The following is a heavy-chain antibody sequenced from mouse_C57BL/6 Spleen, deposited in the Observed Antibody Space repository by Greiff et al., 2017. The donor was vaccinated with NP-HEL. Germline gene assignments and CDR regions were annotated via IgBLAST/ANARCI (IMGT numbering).Heavy chain of an antibody. V-gene: IGHV1-26*01. D-gene: IGHD2-2*01. CDR2: INPNNGGT. Sequence: EVQLQQSGPELVKPGASVKISCKASGYTFTDYYMNWVKQSHGKSLEWIGDINPNNGGTSYNQKFKGKATLTVDKSSSTAYMELRSLTSEDSAVYYCARWPRLRRHYYAMDYWGQGTSVTVSS. CDR3: ARWPRLRRHYYAMDY. CDR1: GYTFTDYY. J-gene: IGHJ4*01.